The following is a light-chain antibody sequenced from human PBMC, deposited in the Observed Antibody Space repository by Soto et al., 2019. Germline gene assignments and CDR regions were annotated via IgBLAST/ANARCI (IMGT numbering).Light chain of an antibody. CDR1: SSDVGGYEH. CDR3: SSYAGSDNMI. CDR2: DVS. J-gene: IGLJ2*01. V-gene: IGLV2-8*02. Sequence: QSVLTQPPSASRSPGQSVTLSCTGSSSDVGGYEHVSWYQQHPGRVPKPLIYDVSKRLSGVPDRFSGSKSGNTASLTVSGLQAEDEADYYCSSYAGSDNMIFGGGTKLTVL.